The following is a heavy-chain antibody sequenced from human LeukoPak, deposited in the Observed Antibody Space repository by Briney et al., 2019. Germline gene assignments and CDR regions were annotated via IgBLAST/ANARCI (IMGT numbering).Heavy chain of an antibody. D-gene: IGHD2-15*01. CDR3: ARGYCSGGSCYDY. Sequence: PSETLPLTCAVYGGSFSGYYWSWIRQPPGKGLEWIGEINHSGSTNYNPSLKSRVTISVDTSKNQFSLKLSSVTAADTAVYYCARGYCSGGSCYDYWGQGTLVTVSS. V-gene: IGHV4-34*01. J-gene: IGHJ4*02. CDR2: INHSGST. CDR1: GGSFSGYY.